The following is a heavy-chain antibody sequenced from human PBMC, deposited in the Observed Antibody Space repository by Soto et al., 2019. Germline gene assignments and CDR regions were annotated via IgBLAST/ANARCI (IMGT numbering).Heavy chain of an antibody. J-gene: IGHJ5*02. V-gene: IGHV1-18*04. D-gene: IGHD3-3*01. CDR3: ARGRPASYYDFWSGTTLDWFDP. CDR2: ISAYNGNT. CDR1: GYTFTSYG. Sequence: QVQLVQSGAEVKKPGASVKVSCKASGYTFTSYGISWVRQAPGQGLEWMGWISAYNGNTNYAQKLQGRVTMTTDTPTRTAYMELRSLRSDDTAVYYCARGRPASYYDFWSGTTLDWFDPWGQGTLVTVSS.